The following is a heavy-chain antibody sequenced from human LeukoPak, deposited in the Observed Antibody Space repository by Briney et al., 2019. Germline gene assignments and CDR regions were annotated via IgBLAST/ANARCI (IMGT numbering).Heavy chain of an antibody. Sequence: GASVKVSCKASGYAFTSYYIHWVRQAPGQGLEWMGIINPSDGSTSHAQKFQGRVTMTGDTSTSTVYMELSSLRSEDTAVYYCARARYYDSSGYTSPFDYWGQGTLVTVSS. V-gene: IGHV1-46*01. CDR2: INPSDGST. D-gene: IGHD3-22*01. CDR3: ARARYYDSSGYTSPFDY. J-gene: IGHJ4*02. CDR1: GYAFTSYY.